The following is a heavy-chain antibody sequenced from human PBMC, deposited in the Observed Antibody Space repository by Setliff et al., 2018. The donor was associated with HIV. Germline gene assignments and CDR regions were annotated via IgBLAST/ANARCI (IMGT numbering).Heavy chain of an antibody. V-gene: IGHV4-61*10. CDR2: IYYSGST. D-gene: IGHD3-22*01. CDR1: GGSISSGSYY. Sequence: SETLSLTCTVSGGSISSGSYYWSWIRQPAGKGLEWIGHIYYSGSTNYNPSLKSRVTISVATSKNQFSLKLNSVTTADTAVYYCARSRTSSGYYGVTGYGMDVWGQGTTVTVSS. CDR3: ARSRTSSGYYGVTGYGMDV. J-gene: IGHJ6*02.